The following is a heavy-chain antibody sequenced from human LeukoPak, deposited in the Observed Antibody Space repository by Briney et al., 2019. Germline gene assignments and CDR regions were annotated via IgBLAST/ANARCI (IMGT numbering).Heavy chain of an antibody. D-gene: IGHD5/OR15-5a*01. CDR2: LNPKSGDT. J-gene: IGHJ4*02. CDR1: GYTFSGYY. CDR3: ASRPDRTLLPFFDY. V-gene: IGHV1-2*02. Sequence: ASVRVSCKASGYTFSGYYMHWVRRAPGQGLEWMGWLNPKSGDTKYAPKFQGRVTMTRDTSVSTVYMEESRLTSDDTAVYYCASRPDRTLLPFFDYWGQGTLVTVS.